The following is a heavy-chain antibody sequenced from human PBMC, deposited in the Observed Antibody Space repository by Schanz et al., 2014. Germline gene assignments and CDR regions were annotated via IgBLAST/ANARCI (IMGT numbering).Heavy chain of an antibody. D-gene: IGHD3-10*01. Sequence: DVHLLESGGGLVQPGGSLRLSCAASEFTFSTDAMSWVRQAPGKGLEWLSVISASGGDTYYADSVKGRFTISRDNSKNNLYLQMNSLRAEDTAVYYCGRIGGSVFDYWAQGTLVTVSS. CDR2: ISASGGDT. CDR3: GRIGGSVFDY. J-gene: IGHJ4*02. V-gene: IGHV3-23*01. CDR1: EFTFSTDA.